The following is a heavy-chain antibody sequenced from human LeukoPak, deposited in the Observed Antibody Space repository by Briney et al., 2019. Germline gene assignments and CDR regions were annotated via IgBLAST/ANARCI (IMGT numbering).Heavy chain of an antibody. CDR2: IYYSGST. CDR3: AREMGGYCSSTSCPLDY. Sequence: SETLSLTCSVSGYSISSSSYYWGWIRQPPGKGLEWIGSIYYSGSTYYNPSLKSRVTISVDTSKNQFSLRLSSVTAADTAVYYCAREMGGYCSSTSCPLDYWGQGTLVTVSS. V-gene: IGHV4-39*07. J-gene: IGHJ4*02. CDR1: GYSISSSSYY. D-gene: IGHD2-2*01.